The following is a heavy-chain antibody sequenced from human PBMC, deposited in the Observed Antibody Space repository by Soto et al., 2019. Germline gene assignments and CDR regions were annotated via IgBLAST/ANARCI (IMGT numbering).Heavy chain of an antibody. CDR2: IYSGGST. CDR1: GFTVSSNY. D-gene: IGHD6-19*01. CDR3: ARDRSPSAKPWADWYFDL. J-gene: IGHJ2*01. V-gene: IGHV3-53*01. Sequence: EVQLVESGGGLIQPGGSLRLSCAASGFTVSSNYMSWVRQAPGKGLEWVSVIYSGGSTYYADSVKGRFTISRDNPKNTLYLQMNSLRAEDTAVYYCARDRSPSAKPWADWYFDLWGRGTLVTVSS.